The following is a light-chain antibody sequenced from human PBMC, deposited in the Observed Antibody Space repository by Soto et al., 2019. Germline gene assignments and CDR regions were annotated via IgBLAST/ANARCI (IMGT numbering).Light chain of an antibody. Sequence: IHLTPYPPALTLSLPDRATITCRARQSVSSYLAWYQQQPGQAPRLLLYDASNWATGIPARFSGSGCGTDFTLTISSLEPEDFAVYYCQQRSNWPLITFGRGTRLDI. CDR1: QSVSSY. J-gene: IGKJ5*01. V-gene: IGKV3-11*01. CDR3: QQRSNWPLIT. CDR2: DAS.